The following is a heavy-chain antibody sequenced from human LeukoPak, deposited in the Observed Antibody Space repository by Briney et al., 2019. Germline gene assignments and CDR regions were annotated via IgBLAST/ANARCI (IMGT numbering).Heavy chain of an antibody. D-gene: IGHD4-17*01. Sequence: SETLSLTCTVSGGSISSYYWSWIRQPPGKGLEWIGYIYYSGSTNYNPSLKSRVTISVDTSKNQSSLKLSSVTAADTAVYYCARGPPYGDYPFDYWGQGTLVTVSS. CDR3: ARGPPYGDYPFDY. CDR1: GGSISSYY. J-gene: IGHJ4*02. V-gene: IGHV4-59*01. CDR2: IYYSGST.